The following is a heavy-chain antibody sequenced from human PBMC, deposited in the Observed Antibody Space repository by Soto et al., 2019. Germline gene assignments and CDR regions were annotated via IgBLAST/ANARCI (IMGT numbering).Heavy chain of an antibody. CDR1: GYSFTSYW. J-gene: IGHJ4*02. CDR3: ARHSRRSGYDSPRDFDY. Sequence: GESLKISCKGSGYSFTSYWIGWVRQMPGKGLEWMGIIYPGDSDTRYSPSFQGQVTISADKSISTAYLQWSSLKASDTAMYYCARHSRRSGYDSPRDFDYWGQGTLVTVSS. D-gene: IGHD5-12*01. V-gene: IGHV5-51*01. CDR2: IYPGDSDT.